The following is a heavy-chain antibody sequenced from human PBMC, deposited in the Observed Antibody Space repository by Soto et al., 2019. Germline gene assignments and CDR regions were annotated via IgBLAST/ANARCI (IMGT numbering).Heavy chain of an antibody. V-gene: IGHV3-23*01. J-gene: IGHJ6*03. D-gene: IGHD3-9*01. CDR2: ISGSGFTT. CDR3: AKVGTGYALYDLDV. CDR1: GFAFDNYG. Sequence: EVQVLESGGGLVQPGDSLRLSCVTSGFAFDNYGLTWVRQAPGKGLEWVSGISGSGFTTYYADSVKGRFTISKDMSKNSLYLQMNSLRAEDSALYYCAKVGTGYALYDLDVWGNGTTVTVS.